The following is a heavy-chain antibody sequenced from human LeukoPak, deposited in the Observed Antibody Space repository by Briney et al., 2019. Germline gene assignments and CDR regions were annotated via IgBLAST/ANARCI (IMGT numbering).Heavy chain of an antibody. CDR2: ISSSSSYI. CDR3: ARLPGVGSSCLKDY. D-gene: IGHD6-13*01. J-gene: IGHJ4*02. CDR1: GFTFSSYS. Sequence: PGGSLRLSCAASGFTFSSYSMNWVRQAPGKGLEWVSSISSSSSYIYYADSVKGRFTISRDNAKNSLYLQMNSLRAEDTAVYYCARLPGVGSSCLKDYWGQGTLVTVSS. V-gene: IGHV3-21*01.